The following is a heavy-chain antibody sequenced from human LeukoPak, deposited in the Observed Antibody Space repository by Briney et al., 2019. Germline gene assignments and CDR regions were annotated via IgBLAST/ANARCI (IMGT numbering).Heavy chain of an antibody. D-gene: IGHD4-17*01. Sequence: QPGGTLRLSCAASGFTFSSYGMSWVRQAPGKGLEWISSISGSGDNTYYADSVKGRFTISRDNSKNTLYLQMNSLRAEDTAVYYCAKGDYGDYVGGNWFDPWGQGTLVTVSS. V-gene: IGHV3-23*01. CDR3: AKGDYGDYVGGNWFDP. CDR2: ISGSGDNT. J-gene: IGHJ5*02. CDR1: GFTFSSYG.